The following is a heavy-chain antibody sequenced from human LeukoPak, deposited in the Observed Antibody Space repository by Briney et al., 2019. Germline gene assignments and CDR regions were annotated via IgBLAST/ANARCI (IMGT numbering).Heavy chain of an antibody. Sequence: PSETLSLTCTVSGGSISSGDYYWTWIRQPPGKGLEWIGYIYYSGITYYNPSLKSRITISLDTSKSQFSLKLSSVTAADTAVYYCARIGNGQSFDYWGQGTLVTVSS. CDR3: ARIGNGQSFDY. D-gene: IGHD2-8*01. CDR2: IYYSGIT. V-gene: IGHV4-30-4*01. CDR1: GGSISSGDYY. J-gene: IGHJ4*02.